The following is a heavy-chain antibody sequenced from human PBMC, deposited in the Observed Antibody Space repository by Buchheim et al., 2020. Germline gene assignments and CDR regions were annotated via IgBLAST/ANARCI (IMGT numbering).Heavy chain of an antibody. V-gene: IGHV3-30*18. CDR1: GFTFSSYG. Sequence: QVQLVESGGGVVQPGRSLRLSCAASGFTFSSYGMHWVRQAPGKGLEWVAVISYDGSNKYYADSVKGRFTISRDNSKNTLYLQMNSLRAEDTAVYYCTKGRRERDGYWDWGQGTL. J-gene: IGHJ4*02. D-gene: IGHD5-24*01. CDR2: ISYDGSNK. CDR3: TKGRRERDGYWD.